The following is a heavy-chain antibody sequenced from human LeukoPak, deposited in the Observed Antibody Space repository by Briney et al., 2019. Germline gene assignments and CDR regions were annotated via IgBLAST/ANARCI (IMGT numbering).Heavy chain of an antibody. D-gene: IGHD3-10*01. CDR3: AKSFFPGGSSFTFDI. CDR2: ISDSGVNT. J-gene: IGHJ3*02. Sequence: GGSLRLSCAASGFTVSSNYMSWVRQAPGKGLEWVSSISDSGVNTYYADSVKGRSTISRDNSKNTLYLQMNSLRAEDTAVYYCAKSFFPGGSSFTFDIWGQGTLVTVSS. CDR1: GFTVSSNY. V-gene: IGHV3-23*01.